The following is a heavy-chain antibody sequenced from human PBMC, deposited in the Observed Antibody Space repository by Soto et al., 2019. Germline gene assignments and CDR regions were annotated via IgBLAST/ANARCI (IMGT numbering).Heavy chain of an antibody. CDR2: ISYDGSNK. V-gene: IGHV3-30*18. J-gene: IGHJ4*02. CDR3: AKGYSGYDPYFDY. Sequence: GGSLRLSCAASGFTFSSYGMHWVRQAPGKGLEWVAVISYDGSNKYYADSVKGRFTISRDNSKNTLYLQMNSLRAEDTAVYYCAKGYSGYDPYFDYWGQGTLVTVSS. D-gene: IGHD5-12*01. CDR1: GFTFSSYG.